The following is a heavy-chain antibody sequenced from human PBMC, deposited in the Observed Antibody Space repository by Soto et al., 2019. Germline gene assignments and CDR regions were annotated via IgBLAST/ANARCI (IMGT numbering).Heavy chain of an antibody. V-gene: IGHV1-3*01. CDR2: INAGNSNT. Sequence: ASVKVSCKTSGYTFTSYALHWVRQAPGQRLEWMGWINAGNSNTKYSQKFQGRVIITRDTSASTAYMELRSLRSEDTAVYYCARDSSGYYYDGDAFDIWGQGTMVTVSS. D-gene: IGHD3-22*01. J-gene: IGHJ3*02. CDR1: GYTFTSYA. CDR3: ARDSSGYYYDGDAFDI.